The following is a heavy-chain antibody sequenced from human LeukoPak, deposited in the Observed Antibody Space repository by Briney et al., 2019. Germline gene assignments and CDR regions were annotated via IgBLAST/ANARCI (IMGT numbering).Heavy chain of an antibody. Sequence: GGSLRLSCAASGFTFDDNAMHWVRQAPGKGLEWVSGISWNSGSIGYADSVKGRFTISRDNAKNSLYLQMNSLRAEDTALYYCAKGGSGGAHFDYWGQGTLVTVSS. J-gene: IGHJ4*02. V-gene: IGHV3-9*01. CDR3: AKGGSGGAHFDY. CDR1: GFTFDDNA. D-gene: IGHD3-10*01. CDR2: ISWNSGSI.